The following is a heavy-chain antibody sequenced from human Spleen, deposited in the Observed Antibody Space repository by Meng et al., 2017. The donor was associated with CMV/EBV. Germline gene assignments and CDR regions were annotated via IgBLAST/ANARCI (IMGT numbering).Heavy chain of an antibody. CDR3: ARDRAAFDM. D-gene: IGHD3-10*01. CDR1: GFTFSAYG. J-gene: IGHJ3*02. CDR2: ISYDGTNK. V-gene: IGHV3-30*03. Sequence: GGSLRLSCVTSGFTFSAYGMHWVRQAPGKGLEWVALISYDGTNKDFADSVEGRFTISRDNSKKALYLQMSGLRAEDTAVYYCARDRAAFDMWGQGTMVTVSS.